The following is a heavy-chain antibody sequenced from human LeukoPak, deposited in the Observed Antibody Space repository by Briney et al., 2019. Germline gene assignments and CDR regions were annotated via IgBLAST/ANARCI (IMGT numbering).Heavy chain of an antibody. J-gene: IGHJ4*02. CDR2: IYYSGST. CDR3: ARGGSSGWPDY. CDR1: SDSISSYY. D-gene: IGHD6-19*01. Sequence: KASETLSLTCTVSSDSISSYYWSWIRQPPGEGLELIGYIYYSGSTNYNPSLKSRVTMSIDTSKNQFSLRLSSVTAADTAVYYCARGGSSGWPDYWGQGILVTVAS. V-gene: IGHV4-59*01.